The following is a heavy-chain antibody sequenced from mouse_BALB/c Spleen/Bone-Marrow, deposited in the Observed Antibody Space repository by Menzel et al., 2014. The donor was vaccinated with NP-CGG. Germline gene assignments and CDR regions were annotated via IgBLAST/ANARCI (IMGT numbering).Heavy chain of an antibody. Sequence: QVQLKQSGAELMKPGASVKISCKTTGYTFSSYWIEWVKPRPGHGLEWIGEILPGSGSTNYNEKFKGKATFTADTSSNTAYMQLSSLTSEDSAVYYCARRGLRRGYYFDYWGQGTTLTVSS. D-gene: IGHD2-4*01. V-gene: IGHV1-9*01. CDR3: ARRGLRRGYYFDY. CDR2: ILPGSGST. CDR1: GYTFSSYW. J-gene: IGHJ2*01.